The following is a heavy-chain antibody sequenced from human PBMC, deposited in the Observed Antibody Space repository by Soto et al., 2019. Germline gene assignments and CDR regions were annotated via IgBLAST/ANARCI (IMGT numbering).Heavy chain of an antibody. V-gene: IGHV5-51*01. Sequence: KGLEWMGIIYPGDSDTRYSPSFQGQVTISADKSISTAYLQWSSLKASDTAMYYCAKHPEDRVRSGMEVRGNGSTVTVSS. CDR2: IYPGDSDT. CDR3: AKHPEDRVRSGMEV. D-gene: IGHD2-15*01. J-gene: IGHJ6*04.